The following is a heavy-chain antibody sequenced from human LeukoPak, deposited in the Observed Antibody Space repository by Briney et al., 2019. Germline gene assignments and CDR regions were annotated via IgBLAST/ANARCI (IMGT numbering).Heavy chain of an antibody. CDR3: ARAPSGCGGTCAFGY. CDR1: GGSTSNFF. D-gene: IGHD2-15*01. CDR2: IYTDGST. V-gene: IGHV4-4*07. Sequence: PSETLSLTCTVSGGSTSNFFWSWIRQPAGKGLEWIGRIYTDGSTNSNPSLRSRLTMSLDTSKNQFSLKLTSVTAADTAVYFCARAPSGCGGTCAFGYWGREPWSPSPQ. J-gene: IGHJ4*02.